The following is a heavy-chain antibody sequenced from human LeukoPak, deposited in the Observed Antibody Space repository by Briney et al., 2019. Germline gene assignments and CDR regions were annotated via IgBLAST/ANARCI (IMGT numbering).Heavy chain of an antibody. J-gene: IGHJ3*02. D-gene: IGHD2-2*01. CDR2: INSNGRST. CDR3: ARGDQLLFDAFDI. CDR1: GFTFSISI. Sequence: GGSLRLSCAASGFTFSISIMHWVRQAPGKGLEYGSTINSNGRSTNYANSVKDRFTVSRDNSKNTLYLQMGSLRGEDTAVYYCARGDQLLFDAFDIWGQGTMVAVSS. V-gene: IGHV3-64*01.